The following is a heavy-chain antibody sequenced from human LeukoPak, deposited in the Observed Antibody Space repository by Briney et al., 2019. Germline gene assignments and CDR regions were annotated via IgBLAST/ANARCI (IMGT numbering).Heavy chain of an antibody. Sequence: PSETLSLTCTVSGGSISSYYWSWIRQPAGKGLEWIGRIYTSGSTNYNPSLKSRVTMSVDTSKNQFSLKLSSVTAADTAVYYCARAYYDFWSGYYGDPHFDYWGQGTLVTVSS. CDR3: ARAYYDFWSGYYGDPHFDY. D-gene: IGHD3-3*01. V-gene: IGHV4-4*07. CDR2: IYTSGST. CDR1: GGSISSYY. J-gene: IGHJ4*02.